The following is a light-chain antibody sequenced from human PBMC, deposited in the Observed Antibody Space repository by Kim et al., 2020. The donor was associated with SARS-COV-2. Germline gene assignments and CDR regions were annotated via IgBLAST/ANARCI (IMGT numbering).Light chain of an antibody. J-gene: IGLJ2*01. CDR1: SLRSYS. CDR3: NSGDSSGNVL. V-gene: IGLV3-19*01. CDR2: GKN. Sequence: VALGQTVKTPCQGDSLRSYSASWYQQKPGQAPVFVIYGKNNRPSGIPDRFSGSSSGNTASLTITGAQAEDEADYYCNSGDSSGNVLFGGGTQLTVL.